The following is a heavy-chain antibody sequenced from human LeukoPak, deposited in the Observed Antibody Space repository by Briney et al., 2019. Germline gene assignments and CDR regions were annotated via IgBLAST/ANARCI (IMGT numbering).Heavy chain of an antibody. CDR3: AKEGRDSGGYNGWFEP. D-gene: IGHD2-15*01. CDR1: GASFSGYC. CDR2: VCQDGDT. Sequence: SETLSLTCAVYGASFSGYCWSWIRQHPGKGLEWIGYVCQDGDTFYTPSLKGRATVTIDTSKEQFSLKLSSVTAADTAVFFCAKEGRDSGGYNGWFEPWGQGTLVSVSS. V-gene: IGHV4-34*01. J-gene: IGHJ5*02.